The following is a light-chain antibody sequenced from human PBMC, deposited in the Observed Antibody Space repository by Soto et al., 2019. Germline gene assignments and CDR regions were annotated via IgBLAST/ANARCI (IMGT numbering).Light chain of an antibody. CDR1: QSVSRSY. J-gene: IGKJ1*01. Sequence: EIVLTQSPGTLSLSPGERATLSCRASQSVSRSYLAWYQQKPGQAPRLLIYGASIRGTGIPYRFSGSGSGKAFTLTINSLEPEDFSGYYFHQYGSSSPSMFGQGTKVEIK. V-gene: IGKV3-20*01. CDR2: GAS. CDR3: HQYGSSSPSM.